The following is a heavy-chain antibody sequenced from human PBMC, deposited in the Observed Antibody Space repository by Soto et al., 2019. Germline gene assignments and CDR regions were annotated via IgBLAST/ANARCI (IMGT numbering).Heavy chain of an antibody. CDR2: VSSSGSST. D-gene: IGHD6-6*01. J-gene: IGHJ4*02. Sequence: GGSLRLSCAASGLTFSDYAMSWVRQAPGKRLEWVSAVSSSGSSTYYADSVKGRFTISRDNSKNTLYLQMNSLRAEDTVVYYCAKDRLAQKPYFFDYWGQGTLVTVSS. CDR3: AKDRLAQKPYFFDY. CDR1: GLTFSDYA. V-gene: IGHV3-23*01.